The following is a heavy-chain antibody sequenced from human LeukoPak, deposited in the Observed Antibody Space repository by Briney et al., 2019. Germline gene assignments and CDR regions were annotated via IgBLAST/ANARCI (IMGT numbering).Heavy chain of an antibody. CDR2: INHSGST. J-gene: IGHJ5*02. V-gene: IGHV4-34*01. Sequence: SETLSLTCAVYGGSFSGYYWSWIRQPPGKGLEWIGEINHSGSTNYNPSLKSRVTISVDTSKNQFSLKLSSVTVADTAVYYCATATTVAGTAGWFDPWGQGTLVTVSS. CDR1: GGSFSGYY. D-gene: IGHD6-19*01. CDR3: ATATTVAGTAGWFDP.